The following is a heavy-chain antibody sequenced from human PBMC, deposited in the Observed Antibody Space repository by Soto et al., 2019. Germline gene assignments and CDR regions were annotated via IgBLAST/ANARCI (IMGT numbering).Heavy chain of an antibody. D-gene: IGHD3-22*01. Sequence: EVQLVESGGGLVKPGGSLRLSCAASGFTFSSYSMNWVRQAPGKGLEWVSSIRSSSSYIYYADSVKGRFTISRDNAKNSLYLQMNSLRAEDTAVYYCAREPYYYDSSGFAWGQGTLVTVSS. CDR3: AREPYYYDSSGFA. J-gene: IGHJ5*02. V-gene: IGHV3-21*01. CDR1: GFTFSSYS. CDR2: IRSSSSYI.